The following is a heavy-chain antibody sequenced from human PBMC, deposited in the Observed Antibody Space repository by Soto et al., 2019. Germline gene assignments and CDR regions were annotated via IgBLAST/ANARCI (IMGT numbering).Heavy chain of an antibody. CDR1: GYTFTSYG. Sequence: QVQLVQSGAEVKKPGASVKVSCKASGYTFTSYGISWVRQAPGQGLEWMGWISAYNGNTNYAQKLQGRVTMTTDTSTSTDYMELRSLRSDDTAVHYCAIDAPESIADRPGGMVQRGDVWGQGTTVTVSS. D-gene: IGHD6-6*01. V-gene: IGHV1-18*04. CDR2: ISAYNGNT. J-gene: IGHJ6*02. CDR3: AIDAPESIADRPGGMVQRGDV.